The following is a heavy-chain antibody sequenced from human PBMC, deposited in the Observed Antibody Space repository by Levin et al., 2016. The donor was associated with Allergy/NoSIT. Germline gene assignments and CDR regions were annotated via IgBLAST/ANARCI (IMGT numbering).Heavy chain of an antibody. V-gene: IGHV3-15*05. CDR2: IKSKIDGGTI. D-gene: IGHD7-27*01. Sequence: GGSLRLSCTVSGLTFSNAWLNWVRLAPGRGLEWIGRIKSKIDGGTIDYAAPVKGRFIISRDDSKDMLYLQMNSLRVEDTAVYFCATDLRWGCWGQGTLVTVSS. J-gene: IGHJ4*02. CDR3: ATDLRWGC. CDR1: GLTFSNAW.